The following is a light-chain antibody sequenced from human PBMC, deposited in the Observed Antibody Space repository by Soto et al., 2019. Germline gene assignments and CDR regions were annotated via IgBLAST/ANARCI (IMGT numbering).Light chain of an antibody. CDR1: QSVSSN. Sequence: EIVMTQYPVTLSMSPGERATLSCWAGQSVSSNLAWYQQRPGQAPRLLIYGASTRATGIPARFTGSGSGTEFTLTISSLQFDDSAVYYCQQYNDWWTFGQGTKVDIK. CDR2: GAS. J-gene: IGKJ1*01. V-gene: IGKV3-15*01. CDR3: QQYNDWWT.